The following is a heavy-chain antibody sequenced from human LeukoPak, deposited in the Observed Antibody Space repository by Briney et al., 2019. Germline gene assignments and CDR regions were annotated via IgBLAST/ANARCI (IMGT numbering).Heavy chain of an antibody. CDR2: ISSSSSYI. CDR3: ARDHSSSPHFDY. J-gene: IGHJ4*02. CDR1: GFTFSSYS. V-gene: IGHV3-21*01. Sequence: GGSLRLSCAASGFTFSSYSMNWVRQAPGKGLEWVSSISSSSSYIYYADSVKGRFTISRDNAKNSLYLQMNSLRAEDTAVYYCARDHSSSPHFDYWGQGTLVTVSS. D-gene: IGHD6-6*01.